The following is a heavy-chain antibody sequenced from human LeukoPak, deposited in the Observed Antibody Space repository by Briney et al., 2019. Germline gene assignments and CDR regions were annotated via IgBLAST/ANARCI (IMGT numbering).Heavy chain of an antibody. CDR2: INQDGTEK. D-gene: IGHD4-17*01. V-gene: IGHV3-7*03. Sequence: PGGSLRLSCAASGFTFTTYWMSWVRQLPGKGLEWVANINQDGTEKYYVDSVKGRFTISRDNAKNSLYLQLNSLRPEDTALYYCSTDPRSLLYWGHGTLVTVSS. CDR1: GFTFTTYW. CDR3: STDPRSLLY. J-gene: IGHJ4*01.